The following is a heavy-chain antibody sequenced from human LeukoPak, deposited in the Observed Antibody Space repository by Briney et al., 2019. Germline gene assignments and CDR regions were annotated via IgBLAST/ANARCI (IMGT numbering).Heavy chain of an antibody. CDR1: GGSLSGYY. J-gene: IGHJ4*02. D-gene: IGHD6-13*01. CDR2: INHSGST. Sequence: SVTLSLTCAVYGGSLSGYYWSWIRQPPGKGLEWIGEINHSGSTNYNPSLKSRVTISVDTSKNQFSLKLSSVTAADTAVYYCARRRHSSSRFDYWGQGTLVTVSS. CDR3: ARRRHSSSRFDY. V-gene: IGHV4-34*01.